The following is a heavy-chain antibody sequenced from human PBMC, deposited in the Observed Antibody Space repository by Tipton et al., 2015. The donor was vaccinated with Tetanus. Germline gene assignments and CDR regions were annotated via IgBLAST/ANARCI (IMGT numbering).Heavy chain of an antibody. CDR1: GGSVRSGDYS. V-gene: IGHV4-61*08. D-gene: IGHD3-3*01. CDR2: VSYSGRT. CDR3: ARANYDFPKKGPFDS. Sequence: TLSLTCTVSGGSVRSGDYSWNWIRQPPGKGLEWLAYVSYSGRTNSNYSLKSRITISQDTSKNQFSLRLTSVTAADTAVYYCARANYDFPKKGPFDSWGQGTLVIVSS. J-gene: IGHJ4*02.